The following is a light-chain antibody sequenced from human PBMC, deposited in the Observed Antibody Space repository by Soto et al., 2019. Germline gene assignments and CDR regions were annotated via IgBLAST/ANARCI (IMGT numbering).Light chain of an antibody. CDR1: SSDVGGYNY. V-gene: IGLV2-14*01. J-gene: IGLJ1*01. CDR3: SSYTGSTSYV. CDR2: DVS. Sequence: QSSLTQPASVSGSPGQSITISCTGTSSDVGGYNYVSWYQQHPGKAPKLMIYDVSYRPSGVSNRFSGSKSGDTASLTISGLQAEDEADYYCSSYTGSTSYVFGTGTKV.